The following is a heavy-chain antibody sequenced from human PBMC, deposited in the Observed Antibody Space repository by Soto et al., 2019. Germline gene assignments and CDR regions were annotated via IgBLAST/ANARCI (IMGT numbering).Heavy chain of an antibody. Sequence: ASVKVSCKASGGTFSSYAISWVRQAPGQGLEWMGGFDPEDGETIYAQKFQGRVTMTEDTSTDTAYMELSSLRSEDTAVYYCATDHGDYYGMDVWGQGTTVTVSS. CDR3: ATDHGDYYGMDV. J-gene: IGHJ6*02. D-gene: IGHD2-8*01. V-gene: IGHV1-24*01. CDR1: GGTFSSYA. CDR2: FDPEDGET.